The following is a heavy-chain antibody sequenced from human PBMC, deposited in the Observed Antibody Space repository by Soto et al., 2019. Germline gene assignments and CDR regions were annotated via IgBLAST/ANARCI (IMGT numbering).Heavy chain of an antibody. V-gene: IGHV4-39*01. CDR3: ARRQSGSSNADY. CDR2: VYYSGSA. D-gene: IGHD3-10*01. J-gene: IGHJ4*02. CDR1: GGSIGSSSHF. Sequence: SETLSLTCSVSGGSIGSSSHFWVWIRQPPGKGLQWIGNVYYSGSAYYNPSLRSRVTMSVDTSNNQFSLILSSVTAADTAVYYCARRQSGSSNADYWGQGTLVTVSS.